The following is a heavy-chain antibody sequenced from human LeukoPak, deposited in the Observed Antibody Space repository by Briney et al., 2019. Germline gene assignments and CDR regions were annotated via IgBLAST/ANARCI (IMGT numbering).Heavy chain of an antibody. CDR3: ARVGYCSTTSCYWRAFDY. D-gene: IGHD2-2*01. Sequence: GGSLRLSCIGSTFTFSDYGMHWVRQAPGKGLEWVAFIRYDGTKTYYADSAKGRFTISRDNTKNSLYLQMNSLRAEDTAVYYCARVGYCSTTSCYWRAFDYWGQGTLVTVSS. CDR1: TFTFSDYG. V-gene: IGHV3-30*02. J-gene: IGHJ4*02. CDR2: IRYDGTKT.